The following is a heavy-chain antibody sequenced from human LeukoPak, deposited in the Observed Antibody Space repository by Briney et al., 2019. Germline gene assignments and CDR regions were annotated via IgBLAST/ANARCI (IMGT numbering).Heavy chain of an antibody. CDR2: MNPHSGNT. D-gene: IGHD3-10*01. Sequence: ASVKVSCKASGYTFTTYDINGVRQATGQGLEWMGWMNPHSGNTGYAQKFQGRVTMTRDTSITTAYMELSDLTSDDTAFYYCTRAPIPGNYWGQGTLVTVSS. CDR3: TRAPIPGNY. J-gene: IGHJ4*02. CDR1: GYTFTTYD. V-gene: IGHV1-8*01.